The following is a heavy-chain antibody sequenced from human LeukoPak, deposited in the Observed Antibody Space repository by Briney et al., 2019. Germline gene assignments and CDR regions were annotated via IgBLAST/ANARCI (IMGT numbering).Heavy chain of an antibody. CDR1: GFTFSSYG. V-gene: IGHV3-30*18. Sequence: GRSLRLSCAASGFTFSSYGMHWVRQAPGKGLEWVAILSSDGSNKFCDESVKGRFTISRDSSKSSMYLQMDSLRPEDTAVYYCAKSGGTCGSDCYQDHWGRGTLVTVSS. D-gene: IGHD2-21*02. J-gene: IGHJ4*02. CDR2: LSSDGSNK. CDR3: AKSGGTCGSDCYQDH.